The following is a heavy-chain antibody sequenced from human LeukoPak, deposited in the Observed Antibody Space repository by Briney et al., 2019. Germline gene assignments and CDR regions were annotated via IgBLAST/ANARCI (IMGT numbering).Heavy chain of an antibody. CDR3: ARLHDYGGKNFDL. CDR1: GGSISDNY. J-gene: IGHJ2*01. D-gene: IGHD4-23*01. V-gene: IGHV4-59*01. Sequence: SETLSLTCTVSGGSISDNYWTWIRQPPGKGLEWIGYMYYSGSTNYNPSFKSRVIISVDTSKNQFSLEVSSATAADTAVYYCARLHDYGGKNFDLWGRGTLVTVSS. CDR2: MYYSGST.